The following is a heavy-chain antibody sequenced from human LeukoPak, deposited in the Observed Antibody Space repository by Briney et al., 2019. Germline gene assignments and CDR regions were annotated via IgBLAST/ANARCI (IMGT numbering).Heavy chain of an antibody. CDR3: ATGRSCTTCYLPDY. CDR2: IKEDGSER. J-gene: IGHJ4*02. V-gene: IGHV3-7*01. CDR1: GFTLSTFW. Sequence: PGGSLRLSCAASGFTLSTFWMSWVRQAPGKGLEWVANIKEDGSERYYVDSVKGRFTISRDNAKNSLYLQMNSLRAEDTAVYHCATGRSCTTCYLPDYWGQGTLVTVSS. D-gene: IGHD2-2*01.